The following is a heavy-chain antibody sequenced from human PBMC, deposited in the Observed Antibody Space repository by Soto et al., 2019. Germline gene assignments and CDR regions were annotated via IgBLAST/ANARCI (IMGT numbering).Heavy chain of an antibody. Sequence: EVQLLESGGGVVHPGGSLRLSCIASGFIFDDYAIHWVRPVPGKGLEWVSGIDWNRATTGYADSVKGRFTLSRDNARNSVLLQMNSLRPEDTALYYCVKDVGSRHYDFTNFDSWGQGTLVTVAS. CDR3: VKDVGSRHYDFTNFDS. J-gene: IGHJ4*02. D-gene: IGHD3-3*01. CDR2: IDWNRATT. V-gene: IGHV3-9*01. CDR1: GFIFDDYA.